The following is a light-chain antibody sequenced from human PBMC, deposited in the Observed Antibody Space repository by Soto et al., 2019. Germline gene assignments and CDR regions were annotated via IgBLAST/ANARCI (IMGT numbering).Light chain of an antibody. Sequence: DIVMTQSPATLSVSPGDRAILSCRASQFIGDNLAWYQQKSGQAPRLLIYGASTRATCIPDRFSGSRSGTEFTLTISGLQSEDVALYYCQQYNNWPPWTFGQGTRVDIK. CDR3: QQYNNWPPWT. J-gene: IGKJ1*01. V-gene: IGKV3-15*01. CDR2: GAS. CDR1: QFIGDN.